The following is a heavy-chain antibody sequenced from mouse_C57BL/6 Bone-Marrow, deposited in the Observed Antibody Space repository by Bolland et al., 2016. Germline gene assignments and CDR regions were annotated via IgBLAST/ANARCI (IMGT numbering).Heavy chain of an antibody. V-gene: IGHV5-4*01. J-gene: IGHJ4*01. D-gene: IGHD2-3*01. CDR2: GSYT. CDR3: AREDGVPSAMDY. Sequence: GSYTYYPDNVKGRFTISRDNAKNNLYLQMSYLKSEDTAMYYCAREDGVPSAMDYWGQGTS.